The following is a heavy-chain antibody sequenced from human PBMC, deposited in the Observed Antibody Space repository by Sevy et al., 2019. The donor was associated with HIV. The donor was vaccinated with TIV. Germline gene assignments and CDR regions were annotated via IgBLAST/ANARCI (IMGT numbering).Heavy chain of an antibody. CDR2: IWYDGTNK. V-gene: IGHV3-33*06. D-gene: IGHD6-19*01. Sequence: GGSLRLSCAASGFTFSMYGMHWVRQAPGKGLEWVAMIWYDGTNKFYGDSVKGRFTISGDNSKNTLYLQLNSLRAEDTAVYYCAKGARGQCLVDDYYGLDVWGQGTTVTVSS. CDR1: GFTFSMYG. J-gene: IGHJ6*02. CDR3: AKGARGQCLVDDYYGLDV.